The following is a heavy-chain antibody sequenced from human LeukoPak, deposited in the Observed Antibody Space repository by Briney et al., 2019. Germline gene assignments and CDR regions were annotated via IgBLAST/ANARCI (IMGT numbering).Heavy chain of an antibody. Sequence: PPETLSLTCAVYGGSFSGYYWSWIRQPPGKGLEWIGEINHSGSTNYNPSLKSRVTISVDTSKNQFSLKLSSVTAADTAVYYCARGHRHWFDPWGQGTLVTVSS. J-gene: IGHJ5*02. CDR1: GGSFSGYY. CDR3: ARGHRHWFDP. CDR2: INHSGST. V-gene: IGHV4-34*01.